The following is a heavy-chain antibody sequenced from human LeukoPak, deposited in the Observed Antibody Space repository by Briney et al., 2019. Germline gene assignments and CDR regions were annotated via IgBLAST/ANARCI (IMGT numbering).Heavy chain of an antibody. V-gene: IGHV3-11*06. Sequence: GGSLRPSCAASGFTFSDYYMSWIRQAPGKGLEWVSYISSSSSYTNYADSVKGRFTISRDNAKISLYLQMNSLRAEDTAVYYCARAKEQWLARPLDYWGQGTLVTVSS. CDR1: GFTFSDYY. J-gene: IGHJ4*02. D-gene: IGHD6-19*01. CDR2: ISSSSSYT. CDR3: ARAKEQWLARPLDY.